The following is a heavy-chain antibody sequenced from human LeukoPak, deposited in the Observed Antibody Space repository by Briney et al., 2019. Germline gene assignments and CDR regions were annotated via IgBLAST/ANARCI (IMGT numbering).Heavy chain of an antibody. Sequence: GGSLRLSCAASGFTFSSYAIHWVRQAPGKGLEYVSTFSTDGSSTYYANSVKGRFTISRDNSKNTLYLQMNSLRAEDTAVYYCARGPTYCSSTSCYGDYWGQGTLVTVSS. CDR1: GFTFSSYA. CDR3: ARGPTYCSSTSCYGDY. D-gene: IGHD2-2*01. V-gene: IGHV3-64*01. CDR2: FSTDGSST. J-gene: IGHJ4*02.